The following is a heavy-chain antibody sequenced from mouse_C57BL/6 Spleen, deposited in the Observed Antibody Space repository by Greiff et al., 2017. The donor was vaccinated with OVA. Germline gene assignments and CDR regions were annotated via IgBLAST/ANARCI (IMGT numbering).Heavy chain of an antibody. CDR2: IYPGSGNT. D-gene: IGHD3-2*01. CDR3: AREGQLGWFAY. V-gene: IGHV1-66*01. CDR1: GYSFTSYY. Sequence: VQLQQSGPELVKPGASVKISCKASGYSFTSYYIHWVKQRPGQGLEWIGWIYPGSGNTKYNEKFKGKATLTADTSSSTAYMQLSSLTSEDSAVYYCAREGQLGWFAYWGQGTLVTVSA. J-gene: IGHJ3*01.